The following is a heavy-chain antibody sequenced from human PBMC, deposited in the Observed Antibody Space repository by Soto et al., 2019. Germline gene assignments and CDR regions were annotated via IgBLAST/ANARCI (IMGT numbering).Heavy chain of an antibody. Sequence: QVQLQESGPGLVKPSATLSLTCTVSGCATSHYYWGWIRKPPGKGLEWIGYIHYSGSANNNPSLRGRVTISLDTSKNQFSLMLTSVTAADTAVYYCARENYYDYCGQGTLVIVS. V-gene: IGHV4-59*01. J-gene: IGHJ4*02. CDR3: ARENYYDY. CDR1: GCATSHYY. CDR2: IHYSGSA.